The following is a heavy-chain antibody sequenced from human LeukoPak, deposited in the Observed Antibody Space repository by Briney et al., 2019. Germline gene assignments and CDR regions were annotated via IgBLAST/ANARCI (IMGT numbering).Heavy chain of an antibody. V-gene: IGHV3-30*02. CDR3: ARDSDWAFDV. J-gene: IGHJ3*01. CDR2: IRPDGHNK. Sequence: PGGSLRLSCAASGVIFSTFDIHWVRQAPGKGLEWVAFIRPDGHNKYSADSMKGRFTISRDNSKNMVYLQMNSLRPDDTAVYYCARDSDWAFDVWGQGTMVTVS. CDR1: GVIFSTFD. D-gene: IGHD3-9*01.